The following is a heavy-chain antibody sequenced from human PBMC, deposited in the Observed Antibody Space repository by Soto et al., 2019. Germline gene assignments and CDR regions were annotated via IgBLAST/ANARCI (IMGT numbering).Heavy chain of an antibody. Sequence: GGSLRLSCTASGFTFGGYAMSWFRQAPGKGLEWVGFIRSKAYGGTTEYAASVKGRFTISRDDSKSIAYLQMNSLKTEDTAVYYCTRDYDFWSGYYNWDYWGQGTLVTVSS. D-gene: IGHD3-3*01. CDR1: GFTFGGYA. CDR3: TRDYDFWSGYYNWDY. J-gene: IGHJ4*02. V-gene: IGHV3-49*03. CDR2: IRSKAYGGTT.